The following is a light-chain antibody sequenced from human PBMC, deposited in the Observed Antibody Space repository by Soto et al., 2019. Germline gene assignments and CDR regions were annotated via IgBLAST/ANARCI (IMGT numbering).Light chain of an antibody. Sequence: EIVLTQSPGTLSLSPGERATLSCRASQSVSSSYLAWYQQKPGQAPRLLIYGASSRATGIPDRFSGSGSGTDLPITISKLEHEDFAVYYCQQYGSSPPTYTFGQGTKLEIK. CDR2: GAS. CDR3: QQYGSSPPTYT. J-gene: IGKJ2*01. V-gene: IGKV3-20*01. CDR1: QSVSSSY.